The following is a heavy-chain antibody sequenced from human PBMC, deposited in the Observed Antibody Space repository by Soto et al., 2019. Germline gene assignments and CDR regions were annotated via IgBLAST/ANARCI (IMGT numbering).Heavy chain of an antibody. CDR3: ARDLSFAKQLVHFDY. CDR2: ISAYNGNT. V-gene: IGHV1-18*01. J-gene: IGHJ4*02. D-gene: IGHD6-13*01. Sequence: GASVKVSCKASGYTFTSYGISWVRQAPGQGLEWMGWISAYNGNTNYAQKLQGRVTMTTDTSTSTAYMELRSLRSDDTAVYYCARDLSFAKQLVHFDYWGPGTLVTVSS. CDR1: GYTFTSYG.